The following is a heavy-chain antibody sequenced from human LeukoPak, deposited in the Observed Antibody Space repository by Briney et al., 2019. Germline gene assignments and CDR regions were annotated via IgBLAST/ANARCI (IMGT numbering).Heavy chain of an antibody. Sequence: PGGSLRLSCAASGFTFSSYWMSWVRQAPGKGLEWVANIKQDGSEKYYVDSVEGRFTISRDNAKNSLYLQMNSLRAEDTAVYYCARALVGITMVRGVIGYFDYWGQGTLVTVSS. CDR2: IKQDGSEK. D-gene: IGHD3-10*01. V-gene: IGHV3-7*01. CDR1: GFTFSSYW. CDR3: ARALVGITMVRGVIGYFDY. J-gene: IGHJ4*02.